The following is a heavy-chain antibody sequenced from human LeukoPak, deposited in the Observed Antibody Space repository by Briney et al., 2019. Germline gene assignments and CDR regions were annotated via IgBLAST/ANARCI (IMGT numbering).Heavy chain of an antibody. V-gene: IGHV3-33*06. CDR2: IWYDGSNK. Sequence: GGSLRLSCAASGFTFSTYGMHWVRQAPGKGLEWVAVIWYDGSNKYYADSVKGRFTISRDNSKNTLYVQMNSLRAEDTAVYYCAKGHYYGSGSLDYWGQGTLVTVSS. CDR3: AKGHYYGSGSLDY. J-gene: IGHJ4*02. CDR1: GFTFSTYG. D-gene: IGHD3-10*01.